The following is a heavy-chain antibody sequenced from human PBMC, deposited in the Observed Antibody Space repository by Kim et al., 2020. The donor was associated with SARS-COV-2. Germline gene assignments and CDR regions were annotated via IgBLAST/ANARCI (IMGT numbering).Heavy chain of an antibody. Sequence: TSYSPSFKSRLTTSVDTTNNQFSLRLTSVTAADTAVYYCSRHKVSVPFDSWGQETLVTVSS. V-gene: IGHV4-39*01. CDR3: SRHKVSVPFDS. J-gene: IGHJ4*02. D-gene: IGHD6-6*01. CDR2: T.